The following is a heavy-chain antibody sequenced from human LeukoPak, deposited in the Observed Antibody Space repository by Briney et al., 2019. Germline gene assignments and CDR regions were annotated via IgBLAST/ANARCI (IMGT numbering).Heavy chain of an antibody. CDR2: ISAYNGNT. J-gene: IGHJ6*02. V-gene: IGHV1-18*04. CDR1: GYTFTSYY. Sequence: ASVKVSCKASGYTFTSYYLHWVRQAPGQGLEWMGWISAYNGNTNYAQKLQGRVTMTTDTPTSTAYMELRSLRSDDTAVYYCARDSYSGSYYDINYYGMDVWGQGTTVTVSS. D-gene: IGHD1-26*01. CDR3: ARDSYSGSYYDINYYGMDV.